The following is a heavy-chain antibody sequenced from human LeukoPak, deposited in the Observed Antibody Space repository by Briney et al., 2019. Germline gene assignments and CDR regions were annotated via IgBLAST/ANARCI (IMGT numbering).Heavy chain of an antibody. Sequence: SETLSLTCTVSGCSISSYYWSWIRQPAGKGLEWIGRIYTSGSTNYNPSLKSRVTMSVDTSKNQFSLKLSSVTAADTAVYYCARDPYCSGGSCYDDAFDIWGQGTMVTVSS. D-gene: IGHD2-15*01. V-gene: IGHV4-4*07. CDR2: IYTSGST. CDR1: GCSISSYY. CDR3: ARDPYCSGGSCYDDAFDI. J-gene: IGHJ3*02.